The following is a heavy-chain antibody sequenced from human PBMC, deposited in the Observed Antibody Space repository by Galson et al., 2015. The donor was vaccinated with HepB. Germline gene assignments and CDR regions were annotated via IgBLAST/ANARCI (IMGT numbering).Heavy chain of an antibody. CDR1: GFTFSSYA. V-gene: IGHV3-64D*06. CDR2: ISSNGGST. CDR3: VKAVGELEPNAFDI. D-gene: IGHD1-26*01. J-gene: IGHJ3*02. Sequence: SLRLSCAASGFTFSSYAMHWVRQAPGKGLEYVSAISSNGGSTYYADSVKGRFTISRDNSKNTLYLQMSSLRAEDTAVYYCVKAVGELEPNAFDIWGQGTMVTVSS.